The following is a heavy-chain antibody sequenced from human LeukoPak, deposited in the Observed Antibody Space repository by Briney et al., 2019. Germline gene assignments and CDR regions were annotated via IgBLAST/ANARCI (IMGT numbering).Heavy chain of an antibody. J-gene: IGHJ4*02. CDR3: ARDHSTRWIQLWYFDY. CDR1: GYTFTGYY. CDR2: ISAYNGNT. D-gene: IGHD5-18*01. Sequence: GASVKVSCKASGYTFTGYYMHWVRQAPGQGLEWMGWISAYNGNTNYAQKLQGRVTMTTDTSTSTAYMELRSLRSDDTAVYYCARDHSTRWIQLWYFDYWGQGTLVTVSS. V-gene: IGHV1-18*04.